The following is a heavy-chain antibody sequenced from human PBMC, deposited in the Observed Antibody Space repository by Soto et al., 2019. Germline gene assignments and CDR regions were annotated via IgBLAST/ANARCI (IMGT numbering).Heavy chain of an antibody. CDR1: GFTFSNYG. CDR2: TSYDGSIR. D-gene: IGHD2-21*02. V-gene: IGHV3-30*18. CDR3: AKVRLAYCGGDCYWVDY. J-gene: IGHJ4*02. Sequence: QVQLVESGGGVVQPGRSLRLSCAASGFTFSNYGMHWVRQAPGKGLEWVAVTSYDGSIRYYAGSVKGRFTISRDNSKNTLYLQINSLRTEDTAVYYCAKVRLAYCGGDCYWVDYWGQGTLLTVSS.